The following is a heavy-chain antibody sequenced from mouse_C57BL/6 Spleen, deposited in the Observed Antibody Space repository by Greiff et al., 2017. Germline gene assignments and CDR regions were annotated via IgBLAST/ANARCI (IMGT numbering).Heavy chain of an antibody. CDR3: ACNGFAY. Sequence: VQLQQPGAELVMPGASVKLSCKASGYTFTSYWMHWVKQRPGQGLEWIGKIDPSGSYTNYNQKFKGKSTLTVDKSTSTAYMQLSSLTSEDSAVYYCACNGFAYWGQGTLVTVSA. CDR1: GYTFTSYW. V-gene: IGHV1-69*01. J-gene: IGHJ3*01. D-gene: IGHD2-1*01. CDR2: IDPSGSYT.